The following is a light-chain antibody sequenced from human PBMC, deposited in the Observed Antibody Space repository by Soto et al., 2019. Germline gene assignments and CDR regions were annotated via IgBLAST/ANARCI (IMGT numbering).Light chain of an antibody. Sequence: DIVMTQSPDSLAVSLGERATINCKSSQSVLYSSNNKNYLAWYQQKPGQPPKLLIYWASTRESWVPDSFSGSGSGTDFTLTISSLQAEDVAVYYCQQYYTNALTFGGGTKVGVK. CDR2: WAS. CDR1: QSVLYSSNNKNY. J-gene: IGKJ4*01. CDR3: QQYYTNALT. V-gene: IGKV4-1*01.